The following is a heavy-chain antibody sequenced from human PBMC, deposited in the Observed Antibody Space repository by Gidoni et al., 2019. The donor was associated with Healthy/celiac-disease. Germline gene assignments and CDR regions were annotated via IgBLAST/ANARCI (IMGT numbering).Heavy chain of an antibody. Sequence: QVQLQQSGPGLVKPSETLSLPCTVSGDSPSSYYWSWIRQPPGKGLEWIGYIYYSGSTNYNPSLKSRVTISVDTSKNQFSLKLSSVPAADTAVYYCARELYYGMDVWGQGTTVTVSS. J-gene: IGHJ6*02. CDR1: GDSPSSYY. V-gene: IGHV4-59*01. CDR3: ARELYYGMDV. CDR2: IYYSGST.